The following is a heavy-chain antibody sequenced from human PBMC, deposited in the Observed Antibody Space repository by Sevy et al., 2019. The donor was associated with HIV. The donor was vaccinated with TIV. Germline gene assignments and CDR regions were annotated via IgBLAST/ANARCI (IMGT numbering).Heavy chain of an antibody. V-gene: IGHV4-30-4*01. CDR2: IYYSGTT. CDR1: GGSISSGDYY. J-gene: IGHJ5*02. D-gene: IGHD2-2*01. CDR3: AGNCISTSPHNWFDP. Sequence: SETLSLTCTVSGGSISSGDYYWTWIRQSPGKGLEWIGYIYYSGTTYYNPSLKSRVTISVDTSKNQFSLRLSSVTAADTAVYYCAGNCISTSPHNWFDPWGQGTLVTVSS.